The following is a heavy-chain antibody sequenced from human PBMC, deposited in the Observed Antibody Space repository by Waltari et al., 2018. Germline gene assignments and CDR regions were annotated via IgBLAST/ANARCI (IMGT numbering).Heavy chain of an antibody. V-gene: IGHV3-48*01. CDR1: GLHFSTYS. Sequence: EVRLVESGGGLVQPGGSLRLSCAASGLHFSTYSMNWIRQAPGKGLEWVSYISGPSTMIRYADSVKGRFTISRDNAKNSLYLQMNGLRGDDTGVYYCARGVATSGNYWGQGTLVTVSS. CDR3: ARGVATSGNY. D-gene: IGHD6-13*01. CDR2: ISGPSTMI. J-gene: IGHJ4*02.